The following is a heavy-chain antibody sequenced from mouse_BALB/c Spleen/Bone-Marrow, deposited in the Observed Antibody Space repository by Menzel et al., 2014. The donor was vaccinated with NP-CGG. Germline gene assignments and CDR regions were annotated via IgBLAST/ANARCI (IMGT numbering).Heavy chain of an antibody. CDR2: IYPGEGDT. Sequence: VQLQQSGAELARPGASVKLSCKTSGYTFTTYWMQWVKQRPGQGLEWIGAIYPGEGDTRYTQKFKGKATLTADKSSSTAYIQLSNLTSENSAVYYCSREPSNWGYYWGQGTTLTVSS. V-gene: IGHV1-87*01. J-gene: IGHJ2*01. CDR3: SREPSNWGYY. CDR1: GYTFTTYW.